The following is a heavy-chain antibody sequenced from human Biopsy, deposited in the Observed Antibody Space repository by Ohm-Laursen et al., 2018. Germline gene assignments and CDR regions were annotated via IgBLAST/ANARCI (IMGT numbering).Heavy chain of an antibody. CDR1: GYSISSDYR. CDR3: ARVGSGWAPFDK. Sequence: PPGTLSLTCPVSGYSISSDYRWGWIRQAPGKTLEWLGNIFKDGNTHYNPSLRSRLIISIDTSKNQFSLMMTSVSGADTAVYFCARVGSGWAPFDKWGPGTLVTVSS. CDR2: IFKDGNT. V-gene: IGHV4-38-2*02. D-gene: IGHD6-19*01. J-gene: IGHJ4*02.